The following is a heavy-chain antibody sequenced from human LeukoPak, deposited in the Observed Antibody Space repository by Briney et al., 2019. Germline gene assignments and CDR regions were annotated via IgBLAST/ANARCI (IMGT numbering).Heavy chain of an antibody. J-gene: IGHJ4*02. CDR3: VRDGSGYDY. V-gene: IGHV3-7*05. Sequence: PGGSLRLSCAASGFTFSNYWMSWVRQAPGKGLEWVANINQGGSEKYYLNSAKGRFTISRDNAKNSLYLQMNSLRTDDTAIYYCVRDGSGYDYWGQGTLVTVSS. CDR2: INQGGSEK. D-gene: IGHD6-19*01. CDR1: GFTFSNYW.